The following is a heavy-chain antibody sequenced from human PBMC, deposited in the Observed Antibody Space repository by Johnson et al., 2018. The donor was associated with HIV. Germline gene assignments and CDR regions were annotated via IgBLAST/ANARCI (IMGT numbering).Heavy chain of an antibody. CDR3: AKDFGYPRPRDAFDI. J-gene: IGHJ3*02. CDR2: IRYDGSNK. CDR1: GFTFSSYG. V-gene: IGHV3-30*02. D-gene: IGHD5-12*01. Sequence: QVQLVESGGGVAQPGGSLRLSSAASGFTFSSYGMHWVRQAPGKGLEWVAFIRYDGSNKYYADSVKGRFTISRDNSKNTLYLQMNSLRAEDTAVYYCAKDFGYPRPRDAFDIWGQGTMVTVSS.